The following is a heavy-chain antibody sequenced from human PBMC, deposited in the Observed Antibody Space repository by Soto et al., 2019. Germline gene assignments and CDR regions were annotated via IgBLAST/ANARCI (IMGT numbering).Heavy chain of an antibody. CDR3: SRDRRDGYNPFDY. CDR2: IIPIHDTI. Sequence: QVQLVQSGAEVKKPGSSVKVSCKASGGTFSNYAINWVRQAPGQGLEWMGGIIPIHDTIDYARKFRGRVTISADESTGTAYMELSSLRCEDTAMYYCSRDRRDGYNPFDYWGQGTLVTVSS. V-gene: IGHV1-69*01. D-gene: IGHD5-12*01. J-gene: IGHJ4*02. CDR1: GGTFSNYA.